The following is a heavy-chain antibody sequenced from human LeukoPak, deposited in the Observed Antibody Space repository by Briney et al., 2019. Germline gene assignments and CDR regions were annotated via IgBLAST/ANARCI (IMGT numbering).Heavy chain of an antibody. V-gene: IGHV3-48*01. CDR3: AKDSSSTWFGGDSK. CDR1: GFTFSSQS. J-gene: IGHJ4*02. Sequence: GGSLRLSCAGSGFTFSSQSMNWVRQVPGKGLEWISYISSGSSTIHYADSVKGRFTISRDNSKNTLYLQMNSLRPEDTAVYFCAKDSSSTWFGGDSKWGQGTLVTVSS. D-gene: IGHD3-10*01. CDR2: ISSGSSTI.